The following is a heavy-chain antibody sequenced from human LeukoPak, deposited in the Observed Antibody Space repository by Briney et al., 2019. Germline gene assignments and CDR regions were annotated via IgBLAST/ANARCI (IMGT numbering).Heavy chain of an antibody. D-gene: IGHD3-10*01. V-gene: IGHV3-9*01. J-gene: IGHJ4*02. CDR3: AKDKGDGSGSQSPNFDY. CDR1: GFTFDDYA. CDR2: ISWNSGSI. Sequence: PGRSLRLSCAASGFTFDDYAMNWVRQAPGKGLEWVSGISWNSGSIGYADSVKGRFTISRDNAKNSLYLQMNSLRAEDTALYYCAKDKGDGSGSQSPNFDYWGQGTLVTVSS.